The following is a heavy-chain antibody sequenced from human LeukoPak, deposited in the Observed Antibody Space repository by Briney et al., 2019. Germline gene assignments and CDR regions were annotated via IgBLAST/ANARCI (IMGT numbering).Heavy chain of an antibody. J-gene: IGHJ4*02. Sequence: GGSPRLSCAASGFTFSSYWMSWVRQAPGKGLEWVANIKQDGSEKYYVDSVKGRFTISRDNAKNSLYLQMNSLRAEDTAVYYCAGDWDPPPSADYWGQGTLVTVSS. CDR3: AGDWDPPPSADY. CDR2: IKQDGSEK. CDR1: GFTFSSYW. V-gene: IGHV3-7*01. D-gene: IGHD1-26*01.